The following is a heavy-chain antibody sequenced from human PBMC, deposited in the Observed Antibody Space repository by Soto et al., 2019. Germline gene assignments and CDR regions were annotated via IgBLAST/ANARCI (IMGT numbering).Heavy chain of an antibody. Sequence: PGESLKISCKGSGYSFTSYWISWVRQMPAKGLEWMGRIDPSGSYTNYSPSFQGHVTFSADKSISTAYLQWSSLRASDTAMYYCARHKAFYYDSSGAWGQGTLVTVSS. CDR3: ARHKAFYYDSSGA. D-gene: IGHD3-22*01. V-gene: IGHV5-10-1*01. CDR2: IDPSGSYT. CDR1: GYSFTSYW. J-gene: IGHJ5*02.